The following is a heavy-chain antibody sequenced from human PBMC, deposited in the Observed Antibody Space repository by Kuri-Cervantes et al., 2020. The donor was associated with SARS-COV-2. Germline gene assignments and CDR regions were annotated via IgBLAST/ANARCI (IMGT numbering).Heavy chain of an antibody. Sequence: ASVKVSCKASGYTFTGYYIHWVRQAPGHGLEWMGWINPSGGGTHYSQKFQDRVTMTRDTSIATAYMELNRLRSEDTAVYYRAIAPAVVAANWFDPWGQGTLVTVSS. CDR2: INPSGGGT. V-gene: IGHV1-2*02. CDR3: AIAPAVVAANWFDP. CDR1: GYTFTGYY. J-gene: IGHJ5*02. D-gene: IGHD2-15*01.